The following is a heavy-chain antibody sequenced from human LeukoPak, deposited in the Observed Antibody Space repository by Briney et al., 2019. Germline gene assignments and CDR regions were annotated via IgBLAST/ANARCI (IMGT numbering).Heavy chain of an antibody. CDR3: ASGRILGPGPGMFDY. CDR2: IYYSGST. CDR1: GGSISSGGYY. D-gene: IGHD5-18*01. J-gene: IGHJ4*02. V-gene: IGHV4-31*03. Sequence: PSETLSLTCTVSGGSISSGGYYWSWIRQHPGKGLEWIGYIYYSGSTYYNPSLKSRVTISVDTSKNQFSLKLSSVTAADTAVYYCASGRILGPGPGMFDYWGQGTLVTVSS.